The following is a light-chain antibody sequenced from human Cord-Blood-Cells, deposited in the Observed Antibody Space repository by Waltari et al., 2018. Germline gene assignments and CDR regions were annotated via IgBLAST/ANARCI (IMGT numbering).Light chain of an antibody. J-gene: IGLJ3*02. Sequence: QSALTQPASVSGSPGQSITLSCTGTSSDVGSYNLVSWYQQHPGKAPKLMIYEGSKRPSGVSNRFSGSKSGNTASLTISGLQAEDEADYYCCSYAGSSXWVFXGXXXLT. CDR3: CSYAGSSXWV. CDR2: EGS. CDR1: SSDVGSYNL. V-gene: IGLV2-23*01.